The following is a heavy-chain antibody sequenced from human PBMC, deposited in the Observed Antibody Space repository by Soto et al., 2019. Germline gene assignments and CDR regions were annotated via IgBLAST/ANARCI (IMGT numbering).Heavy chain of an antibody. CDR1: GGSFSGYY. V-gene: IGHV4-34*01. CDR2: INHSGST. Sequence: QVQLQQWGAGLLKPSETLSLTCAVYGGSFSGYYWSWIRQPPGKGLEWIGEINHSGSTNYNPSLKSRVTISVDTSKNQFSLKLSSVTAADTAVYYCASKGAVPEGLGGFNWGQGTLVTVSS. D-gene: IGHD2-2*01. CDR3: ASKGAVPEGLGGFN. J-gene: IGHJ4*02.